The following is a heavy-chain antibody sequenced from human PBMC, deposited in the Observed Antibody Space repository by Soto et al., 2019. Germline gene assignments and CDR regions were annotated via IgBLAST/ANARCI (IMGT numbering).Heavy chain of an antibody. V-gene: IGHV4-59*08. D-gene: IGHD2-15*01. CDR3: ARLKVQGLGYCSGGSCYTGADYYYMDV. CDR2: IYYSGST. CDR1: GGSISSYY. Sequence: PSETLSLTCTVSGGSISSYYWSWIRQPPGKGLEWIGYIYYSGSTNYNPSIKSRVTISADTSKNQISLKQSSVTAANTAVYYCARLKVQGLGYCSGGSCYTGADYYYMDVWGKGTTVTVSS. J-gene: IGHJ6*03.